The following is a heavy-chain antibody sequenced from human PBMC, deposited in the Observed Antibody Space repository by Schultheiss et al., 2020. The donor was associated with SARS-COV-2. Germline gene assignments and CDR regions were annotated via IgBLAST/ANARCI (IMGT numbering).Heavy chain of an antibody. J-gene: IGHJ4*02. Sequence: GESLKISCAASGFTFSSYSMNWVRQAPGKGLEWVSAISGSGGSTYYADSVKGRFTISRDNAKNSLYLQMNSLRAEDTAVYYCAKVRGFYCSSTSCHDEYYFDYWGQGTLVTVSS. D-gene: IGHD2-2*01. CDR1: GFTFSSYS. CDR3: AKVRGFYCSSTSCHDEYYFDY. CDR2: ISGSGGST. V-gene: IGHV3-21*01.